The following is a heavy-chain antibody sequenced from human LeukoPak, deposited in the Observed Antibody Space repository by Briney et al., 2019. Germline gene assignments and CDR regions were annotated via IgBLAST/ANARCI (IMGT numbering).Heavy chain of an antibody. V-gene: IGHV3-30*04. J-gene: IGHJ4*02. CDR2: ISYDGSNK. Sequence: PGGSLRLSCAASGFTFSSYAMHWVRQAPGKGLEWVAVISYDGSNKYYADSVKGRFTISRDNSKNTLYLQMNSLRAEDTAVYYCARDRGYSGYDFFDYWGQRTLVTVSS. CDR1: GFTFSSYA. CDR3: ARDRGYSGYDFFDY. D-gene: IGHD5-12*01.